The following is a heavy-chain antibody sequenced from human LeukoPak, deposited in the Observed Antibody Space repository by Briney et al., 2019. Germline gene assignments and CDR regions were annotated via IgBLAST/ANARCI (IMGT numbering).Heavy chain of an antibody. V-gene: IGHV4-31*03. D-gene: IGHD3-10*01. J-gene: IGHJ4*02. CDR1: GGSISSGGYY. Sequence: SQTLSLTCTVSGGSISSGGYYWSWIRQHPGKGLEWIGYIYYSGSTYYNPALKSRVTISVDTSKNQFSLKLSSVTAADTAVYYCARDGSAGVWYIDYWGQGTLVTVSS. CDR3: ARDGSAGVWYIDY. CDR2: IYYSGST.